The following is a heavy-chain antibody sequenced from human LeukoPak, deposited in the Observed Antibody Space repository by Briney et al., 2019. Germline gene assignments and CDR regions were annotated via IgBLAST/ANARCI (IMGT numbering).Heavy chain of an antibody. Sequence: GGSLRLSCAASGFTFSSYWMSGVRQAPGKGLEWGANIKQDGSEKYYVDPVKGRFTISRDNAKNSLYLQMNSLRAEDTAVYYCARDHYYGSGSYNYWGQGTLVTVSS. J-gene: IGHJ4*02. CDR2: IKQDGSEK. CDR1: GFTFSSYW. D-gene: IGHD3-10*01. CDR3: ARDHYYGSGSYNY. V-gene: IGHV3-7*01.